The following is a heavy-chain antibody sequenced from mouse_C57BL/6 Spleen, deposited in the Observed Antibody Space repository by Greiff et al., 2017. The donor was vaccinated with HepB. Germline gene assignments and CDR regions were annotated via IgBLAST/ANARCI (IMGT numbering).Heavy chain of an antibody. CDR2: IDPSDSYT. J-gene: IGHJ4*01. V-gene: IGHV1-69*01. CDR1: GYTFTSYW. CDR3: ARKGLNYGPMDY. Sequence: QVQLKQPGAELVMPGASVKLSCKASGYTFTSYWMHWVKQRPGQGLEWIGEIDPSDSYTNYNQKFKGKSTLTVDKSSSTAYMQLSSLTSEASAVYYCARKGLNYGPMDYWGQGASVTVSS. D-gene: IGHD1-1*02.